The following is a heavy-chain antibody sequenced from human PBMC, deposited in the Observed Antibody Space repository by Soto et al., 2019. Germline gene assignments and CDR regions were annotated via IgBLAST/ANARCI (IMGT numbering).Heavy chain of an antibody. V-gene: IGHV1-8*01. D-gene: IGHD2-2*01. CDR3: ARGRGYCSSTSCRHAFDI. CDR2: MNPNSGNT. J-gene: IGHJ3*02. CDR1: GYTFTSYD. Sequence: ASVKISCKDSGYTFTSYDINWVRQATGQELEWMGWMNPNSGNTGYAQKFQGRVIMTRNTSISTAYMELSSLRSEDTAVYYCARGRGYCSSTSCRHAFDIWGQGTMVTVSS.